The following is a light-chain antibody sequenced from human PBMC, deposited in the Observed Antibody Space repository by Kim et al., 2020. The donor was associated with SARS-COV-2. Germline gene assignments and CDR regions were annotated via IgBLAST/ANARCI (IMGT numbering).Light chain of an antibody. CDR2: EDN. CDR1: GGNIAVNY. CDR3: QSYDGSRGV. J-gene: IGLJ3*02. V-gene: IGLV6-57*01. Sequence: GKTVTISCTRSGGNIAVNYVQCYQQRPGSSPITVIYEDNQSPSRVPDRFSGSIDSSSTSASLTISGLKTEDEADYYCQSYDGSRGVFGGGTKLTVL.